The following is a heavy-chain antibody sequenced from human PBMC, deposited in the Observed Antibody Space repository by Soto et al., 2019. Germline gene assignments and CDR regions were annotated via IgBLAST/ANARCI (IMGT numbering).Heavy chain of an antibody. J-gene: IGHJ6*02. CDR3: ARVLYYGSGSYSPYGMDV. CDR2: VSPPFRTS. V-gene: IGHV1-69*01. D-gene: IGHD3-10*01. Sequence: QVQLVQSGAEVQKPGSSVKVSCKNSGVSFNNNGIGWVRQAPGHGLEWMGGVSPPFRTSNYARKFQGRISITADASTGTVNMELSSLTSEDTAQYYCARVLYYGSGSYSPYGMDVWGQGTTVTVSS. CDR1: GVSFNNNG.